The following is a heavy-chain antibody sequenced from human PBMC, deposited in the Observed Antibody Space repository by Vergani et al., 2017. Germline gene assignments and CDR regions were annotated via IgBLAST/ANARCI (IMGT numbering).Heavy chain of an antibody. CDR2: INHSGST. CDR1: GFTFSSYA. Sequence: VQLLESGGGLVQPGGSLRLSCAASGFTFSSYAMSWVRQAPGKGLEWIGEINHSGSTNYNPSLKSRVTISVDTSKNQFSLKLSSVTAADTAVYYCASRSSGWYFPRGYYYYYGMDVWGQGTTVTVSS. CDR3: ASRSSGWYFPRGYYYYYGMDV. D-gene: IGHD6-19*01. V-gene: IGHV4-34*01. J-gene: IGHJ6*02.